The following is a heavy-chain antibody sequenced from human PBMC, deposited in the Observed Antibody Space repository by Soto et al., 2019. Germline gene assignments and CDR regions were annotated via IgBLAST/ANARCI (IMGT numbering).Heavy chain of an antibody. V-gene: IGHV3-64D*06. J-gene: IGHJ6*02. D-gene: IGHD6-6*01. Sequence: PGGSLRLSCSASGFTFSSYAMHWVRQAPGKGLEYVSAISSNGGSTYYADSVKGRFTISRDNSKNTLYLQMSSLRAEDTAVYYCVPQLVVYYGMDVCGQGTPLAVSS. CDR2: ISSNGGST. CDR1: GFTFSSYA. CDR3: VPQLVVYYGMDV.